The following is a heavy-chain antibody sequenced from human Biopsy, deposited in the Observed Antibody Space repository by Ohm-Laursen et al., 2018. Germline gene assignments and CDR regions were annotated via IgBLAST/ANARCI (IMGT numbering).Heavy chain of an antibody. CDR1: GGSMTGYE. CDR2: IYYSGGT. D-gene: IGHD1-26*01. Sequence: TLSLTCCVSGGSMTGYEWSWIRLAPGKGLEWIGYIYYSGGTKYNPSLASRVTFSVDMSKSQFSLKLYSVTAADAAVYYCARVEAGTYDAFDLWGQGTMVVVSS. J-gene: IGHJ3*01. CDR3: ARVEAGTYDAFDL. V-gene: IGHV4-59*01.